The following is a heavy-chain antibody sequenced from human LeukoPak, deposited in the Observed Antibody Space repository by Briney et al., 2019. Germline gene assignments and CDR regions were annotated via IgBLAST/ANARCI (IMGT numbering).Heavy chain of an antibody. CDR3: ARVGYYDSSGYYSYAYFDY. J-gene: IGHJ4*02. Sequence: SQTLSLTCTVSGGPISSGGYYWSWIRQHPGKGLEWIGYIYYSGSTYYNPSLKSRVTISVDTSKNQFSLKLSSVTAADTAVYYCARVGYYDSSGYYSYAYFDYWGQGTLVTVSS. CDR2: IYYSGST. V-gene: IGHV4-31*03. CDR1: GGPISSGGYY. D-gene: IGHD3-22*01.